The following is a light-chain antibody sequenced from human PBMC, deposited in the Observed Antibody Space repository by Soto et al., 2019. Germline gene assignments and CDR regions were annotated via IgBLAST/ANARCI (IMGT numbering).Light chain of an antibody. V-gene: IGKV3-20*01. CDR2: DAS. Sequence: IVLTQSPGTLSLSPGERATLSCRPGQSVSSSFLAWYQQKVGQAPRLLIYDASSRATGIPERFSGSGSGTDFTLTISRLEPEDFAVYYCQQYGSSPRTFGQGTRLEI. CDR3: QQYGSSPRT. CDR1: QSVSSSF. J-gene: IGKJ5*01.